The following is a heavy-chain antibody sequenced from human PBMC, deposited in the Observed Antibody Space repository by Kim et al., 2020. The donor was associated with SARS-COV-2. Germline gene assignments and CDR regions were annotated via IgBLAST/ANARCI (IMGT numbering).Heavy chain of an antibody. CDR3: ARDGAPTIFGVRKGFDP. CDR2: ISSSGSTI. J-gene: IGHJ5*02. D-gene: IGHD3-3*01. CDR1: GFTFSSYE. V-gene: IGHV3-48*03. Sequence: GGSLRLSCAASGFTFSSYEMNWVRQAPGKGLEWVSYISSSGSTIYYADSVKGRFTISRDNAKNSLYLQMNSLRAEDTDVYYCARDGAPTIFGVRKGFDPWGQGTLVTVSS.